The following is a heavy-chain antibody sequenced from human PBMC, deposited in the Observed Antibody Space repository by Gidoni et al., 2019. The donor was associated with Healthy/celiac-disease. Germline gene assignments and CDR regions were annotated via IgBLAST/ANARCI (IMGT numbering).Heavy chain of an antibody. Sequence: EVQLVASGGGLVKPGVSLRLSCAASGFTFSNALMSWVRQAPGKVLEWVGRIKSKTDGGTTDYAAPVKGRFTISRDDSKNTLYLQMNSLKTEDTAVYYCTTDIVVVPAATYTDWFDPWGQGTLVTVSS. CDR3: TTDIVVVPAATYTDWFDP. D-gene: IGHD2-2*01. CDR2: IKSKTDGGTT. CDR1: GFTFSNAL. J-gene: IGHJ5*02. V-gene: IGHV3-15*01.